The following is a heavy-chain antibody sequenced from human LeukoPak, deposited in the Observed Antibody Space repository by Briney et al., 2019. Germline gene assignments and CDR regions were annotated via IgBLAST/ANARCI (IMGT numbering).Heavy chain of an antibody. Sequence: ASVKVSCTASGYIFTNYAIHWVRQAPGQRLEWMGWINAGNGKANYSQKFQGRVTMTRDTSTSTVYMELSSLRSEDTAVYYCARESTRSGSYWHYGMDVWGQGTTVTVSS. CDR3: ARESTRSGSYWHYGMDV. V-gene: IGHV1-3*01. CDR1: GYIFTNYA. CDR2: INAGNGKA. J-gene: IGHJ6*02. D-gene: IGHD1-26*01.